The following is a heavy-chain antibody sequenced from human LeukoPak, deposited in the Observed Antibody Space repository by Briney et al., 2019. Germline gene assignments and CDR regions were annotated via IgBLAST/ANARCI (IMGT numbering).Heavy chain of an antibody. CDR1: GGYISSSSYY. Sequence: SETLSLTCTVSGGYISSSSYYWGWIRQPPGKGLEWIGSIYYSGSTYYNPSLKSRVTISVDTSKNQFSLKLSSVTAADTAVYYCAIDRLSSSWSLLWGQGTLVTVFS. V-gene: IGHV4-39*01. CDR2: IYYSGST. CDR3: AIDRLSSSWSLL. J-gene: IGHJ4*02. D-gene: IGHD6-13*01.